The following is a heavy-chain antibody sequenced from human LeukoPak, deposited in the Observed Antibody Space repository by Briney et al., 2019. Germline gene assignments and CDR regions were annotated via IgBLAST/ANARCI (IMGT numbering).Heavy chain of an antibody. CDR1: GYTFTSYG. J-gene: IGHJ5*02. V-gene: IGHV1-18*01. CDR3: ARAATFTYYDFWSGYSLKWFDP. D-gene: IGHD3-3*01. Sequence: ASVKVSCKASGYTFTSYGISWVRQAPGQGLEWMGWISAYNSNTNYAQKLQGRVTMTTDTSTSTAYMELRSLKSDDTAVYYCARAATFTYYDFWSGYSLKWFDPWGQGTLVTVSS. CDR2: ISAYNSNT.